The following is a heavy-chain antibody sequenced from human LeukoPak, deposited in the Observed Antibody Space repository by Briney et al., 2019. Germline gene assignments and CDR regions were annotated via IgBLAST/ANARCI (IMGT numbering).Heavy chain of an antibody. CDR2: ISSSSSYI. Sequence: GGSLRLSCAASGFTFSSYSMNWVRQAPGKGLEWVSSISSSSSYIYYADSVKGRFTISRDNAKNSLYLQMNSLRAEDTAVYYCARDDHFDYDFWSGYFSSGFEEKYCFDYWGQGTLVTVSS. J-gene: IGHJ4*02. CDR3: ARDDHFDYDFWSGYFSSGFEEKYCFDY. D-gene: IGHD3-3*01. CDR1: GFTFSSYS. V-gene: IGHV3-21*01.